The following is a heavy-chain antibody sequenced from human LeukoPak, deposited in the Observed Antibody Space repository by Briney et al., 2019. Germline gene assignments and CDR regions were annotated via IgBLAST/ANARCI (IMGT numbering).Heavy chain of an antibody. Sequence: SETLSLTCTVSSGSITNYYWSWIRQPPGKGLEWIGFIYYSGNTNYNPSLKSRVTISVDTSKNQFSLKLSSVTAADTAVYYCARLYWSGYLVFDYWGQGTLVTISS. CDR1: SGSITNYY. V-gene: IGHV4-59*01. CDR3: ARLYWSGYLVFDY. CDR2: IYYSGNT. J-gene: IGHJ4*02. D-gene: IGHD3-3*01.